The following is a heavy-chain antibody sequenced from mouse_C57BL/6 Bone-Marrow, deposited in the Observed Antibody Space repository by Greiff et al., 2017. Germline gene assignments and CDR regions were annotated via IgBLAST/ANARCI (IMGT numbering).Heavy chain of an antibody. J-gene: IGHJ2*01. D-gene: IGHD4-1*01. CDR1: GFTFSSYA. Sequence: EVKVVESGGGLVKPGGSLKLSCAASGFTFSSYAMSWVRQTPEKRLEWVATISDGGSDTYYPDNVKGRFTFSRDYAKNNLYLQMSHLKSEDTAMYYCARASNWDFDYWGPGTTLTVAS. CDR3: ARASNWDFDY. CDR2: ISDGGSDT. V-gene: IGHV5-4*03.